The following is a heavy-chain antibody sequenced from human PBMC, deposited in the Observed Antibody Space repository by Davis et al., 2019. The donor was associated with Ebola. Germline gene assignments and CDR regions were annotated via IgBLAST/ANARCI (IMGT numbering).Heavy chain of an antibody. Sequence: AASVKVSCKASGGTFSSYAISWVRQAPGQGLEWMGRIIPILGIANYAQKFQGRVTITADKSTSTAYMELSSLRSEDTAVYYCARDLGLRYDYYGMDVWGRGTTVTVSS. CDR2: IIPILGIA. CDR1: GGTFSSYA. J-gene: IGHJ6*02. V-gene: IGHV1-69*04. D-gene: IGHD5-12*01. CDR3: ARDLGLRYDYYGMDV.